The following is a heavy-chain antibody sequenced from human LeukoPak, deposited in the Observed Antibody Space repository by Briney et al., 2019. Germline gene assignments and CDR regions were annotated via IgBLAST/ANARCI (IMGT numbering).Heavy chain of an antibody. CDR1: GGSFSGYY. D-gene: IGHD2-15*01. CDR2: INHSGST. CDR3: ARETSKTTITALVVAATEYYFDY. V-gene: IGHV4-34*01. J-gene: IGHJ4*02. Sequence: PSETLSLTCAVYGGSFSGYYWSWIRQPPGKGLEWIGEINHSGSTNYNPSLKSRVTISVDTSKNQFSLKLSSVTAADTAVYYCARETSKTTITALVVAATEYYFDYWGQGTLVTVSS.